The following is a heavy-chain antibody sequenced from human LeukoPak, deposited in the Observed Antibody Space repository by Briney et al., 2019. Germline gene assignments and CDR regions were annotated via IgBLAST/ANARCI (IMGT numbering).Heavy chain of an antibody. CDR2: INSEGSTT. J-gene: IGHJ4*02. D-gene: IGHD6-19*01. CDR3: ARVIYSGWQGELSD. CDR1: GFTFSGYW. Sequence: GGSLRLSCAASGFTFSGYWMHWVRQAPGKGLVWVSRINSEGSTTSYADSVMGRFTISRDNAKNTLYLQMNSLRAEDTAVYYCARVIYSGWQGELSDWGQGTLVTVSS. V-gene: IGHV3-74*01.